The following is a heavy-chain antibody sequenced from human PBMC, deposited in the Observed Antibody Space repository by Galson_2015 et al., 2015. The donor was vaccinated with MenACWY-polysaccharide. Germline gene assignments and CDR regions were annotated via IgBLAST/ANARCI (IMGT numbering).Heavy chain of an antibody. V-gene: IGHV3-7*01. J-gene: IGHJ4*02. CDR2: IKQDGGEK. D-gene: IGHD1-26*01. CDR1: GFTFSSYW. CDR3: ARVRLRDVGRYFDC. Sequence: LRLSCAASGFTFSSYWMCWVRQAPGKGLEWVANIKQDGGEKYYVESVRGRFTISRDNAKNSLYLQMNSLRAEDTAVYYCARVRLRDVGRYFDCWGQGTLVTVSS.